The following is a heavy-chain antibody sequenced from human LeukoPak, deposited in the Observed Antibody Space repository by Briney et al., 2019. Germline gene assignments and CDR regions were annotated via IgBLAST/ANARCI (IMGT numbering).Heavy chain of an antibody. CDR1: GYTLTELS. CDR2: FDPEDGET. V-gene: IGHV1-24*01. CDR3: ATDRTTKTYYYYGMDV. Sequence: ASVKVSCKVSGYTLTELSMHWVRQAPGKGLEWMGGFDPEDGETIYAQKFQGRVTMTEDTSTDTAYMELSSLRSEDTAVYYCATDRTTKTYYYYGMDVWGQGATVTVSS. J-gene: IGHJ6*02. D-gene: IGHD1-14*01.